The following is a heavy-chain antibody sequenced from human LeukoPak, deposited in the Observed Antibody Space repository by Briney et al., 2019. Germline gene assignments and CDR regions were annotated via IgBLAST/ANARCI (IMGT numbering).Heavy chain of an antibody. V-gene: IGHV3-74*01. CDR2: INSDGSNT. CDR3: AKGRIAAAGLFDY. Sequence: GSLRLPCAASGFTLSTYWMHWVRQAPGKGLVWVSRINSDGSNTTYADSVKGRFTISRDNAKNTLYLQMNSLRAEDTAVYYCAKGRIAAAGLFDYWGQGTLVTVSS. J-gene: IGHJ4*02. CDR1: GFTLSTYW. D-gene: IGHD6-13*01.